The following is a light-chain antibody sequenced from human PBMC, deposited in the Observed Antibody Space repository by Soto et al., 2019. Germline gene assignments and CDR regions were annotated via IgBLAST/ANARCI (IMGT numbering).Light chain of an antibody. CDR3: QHYNSAPPWT. Sequence: VGDRVTITCRASQGISSSLAWYQQKPGKVPKLLIYSASTLQSGVPSRFSGSGSGTDFTLTITSLQPEDVAAYYCQHYNSAPPWTFGQGTKVDIK. CDR2: SAS. V-gene: IGKV1-27*01. CDR1: QGISSS. J-gene: IGKJ1*01.